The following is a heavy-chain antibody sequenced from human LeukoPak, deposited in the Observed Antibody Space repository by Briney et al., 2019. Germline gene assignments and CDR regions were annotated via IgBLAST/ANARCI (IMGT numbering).Heavy chain of an antibody. V-gene: IGHV3-48*03. J-gene: IGHJ4*02. CDR1: GFTFSSYE. Sequence: PGGSLRLSCAASGFTFSSYEMNWVRQAPGKGLEWVSYMSSSGSTIYYADSVKGRFTISRDNAKNSLYLQMNSLRAEDTAVYYCAKDKLEVVTASPFDYWGQGTLVTVSS. CDR2: MSSSGSTI. CDR3: AKDKLEVVTASPFDY. D-gene: IGHD2-21*02.